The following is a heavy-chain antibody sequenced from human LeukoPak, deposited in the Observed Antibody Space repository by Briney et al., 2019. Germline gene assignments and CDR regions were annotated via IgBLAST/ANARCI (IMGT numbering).Heavy chain of an antibody. V-gene: IGHV3-30*18. CDR1: GFTFSSFG. CDR2: VSYDGNNK. CDR3: AKDQSIVWFAFDY. J-gene: IGHJ4*02. Sequence: GGSLRLSCAASGFTFSSFGMHWVRQAPGKGLEWVAVVSYDGNNKYYADSVKGRFTISRDNSKNTVHLQMNSLRPEDTAVYHCAKDQSIVWFAFDYWGQGALVTVSS. D-gene: IGHD3-10*01.